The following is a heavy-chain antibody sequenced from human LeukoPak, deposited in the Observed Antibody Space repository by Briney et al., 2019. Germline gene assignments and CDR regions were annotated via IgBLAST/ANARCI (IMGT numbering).Heavy chain of an antibody. D-gene: IGHD5-24*01. CDR3: ARSTDGYNFELGY. CDR1: VYTFTGYY. Sequence: ASVKVSCTAAVYTFTGYYLHWVGPAPGQPLEWGWWSNRLTGGTRSAPNFQGRVTMTRDTSISTAYMELSRLRSDDTAVYYCARSTDGYNFELGYWGQGTLVTVSS. CDR2: SNRLTGGT. V-gene: IGHV1-2*07. J-gene: IGHJ4*02.